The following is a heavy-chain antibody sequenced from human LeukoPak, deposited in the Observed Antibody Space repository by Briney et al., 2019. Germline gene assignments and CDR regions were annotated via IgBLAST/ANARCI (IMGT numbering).Heavy chain of an antibody. V-gene: IGHV5-10-1*01. Sequence: GAPLKISCKGPGYSFTSYLISWVRQLPGKGLDWMGTIDPSDSYTNYSPSFQGHVTTPADKYISNVYLQWSSLKAADTATYYCARHQRYSGNWYADYWGQGTLVTVSS. CDR2: IDPSDSYT. J-gene: IGHJ4*02. CDR3: ARHQRYSGNWYADY. D-gene: IGHD6-13*01. CDR1: GYSFTSYL.